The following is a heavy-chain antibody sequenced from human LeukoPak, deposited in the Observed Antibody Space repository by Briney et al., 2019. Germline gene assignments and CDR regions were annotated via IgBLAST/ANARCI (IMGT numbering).Heavy chain of an antibody. CDR2: ISWNSGSI. CDR3: AKELYYGSGSYYFDY. J-gene: IGHJ4*02. Sequence: GGSLRLSCRASGFTFDDFGMSWVRQAPGKGLEWVSGISWNSGSIGYADSVKGRFTISRDNAKNSLYLQMNSLRAEDTALYYCAKELYYGSGSYYFDYWGQGTLVTVSS. CDR1: GFTFDDFG. D-gene: IGHD3-10*01. V-gene: IGHV3-9*01.